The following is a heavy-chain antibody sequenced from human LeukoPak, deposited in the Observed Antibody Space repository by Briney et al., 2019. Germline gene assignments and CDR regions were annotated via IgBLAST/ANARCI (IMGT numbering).Heavy chain of an antibody. CDR3: ARVGDSSAYYVDY. CDR1: GGSISSSSYY. J-gene: IGHJ4*02. Sequence: PSETLSLTCTVSGGSISSSSYYWGWIRQPPGKGLEWIGGIYYSGGTYYNPSLKSRVTISVDTSKNQFSLKLSSVTAADTAVYYCARVGDSSAYYVDYWGQGTLVTVSS. CDR2: IYYSGGT. V-gene: IGHV4-39*07. D-gene: IGHD3-22*01.